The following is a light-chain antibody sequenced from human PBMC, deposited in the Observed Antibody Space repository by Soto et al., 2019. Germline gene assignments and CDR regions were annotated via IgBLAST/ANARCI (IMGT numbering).Light chain of an antibody. CDR1: QGISNY. J-gene: IGKJ1*01. Sequence: DIQMTQSPSSLSASVGDRVTITCRASQGISNYLAWYQQKPGKGPKLLIYTASTLHSAVPSRFSGSGSGTVFNLTISSLQPEDVATYYCQKYNSAPRTFGQGTKVDIK. CDR3: QKYNSAPRT. CDR2: TAS. V-gene: IGKV1-27*01.